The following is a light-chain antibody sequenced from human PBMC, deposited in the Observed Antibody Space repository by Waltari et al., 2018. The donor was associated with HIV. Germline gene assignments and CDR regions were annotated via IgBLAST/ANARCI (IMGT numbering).Light chain of an antibody. CDR1: EDTARN. J-gene: IGKJ2*03. V-gene: IGKV1-33*01. CDR3: LQYDNLPYS. CDR2: ASS. Sequence: DIQMTQSPSSLPASAGDRVTITCQAREDTARNLNWFQQKPRNAPKLLLYASSNLETGVPLRFSGGGAGTDYTYVIDSLQPEDIATYFCLQYDNLPYSFGQGTTLEIK.